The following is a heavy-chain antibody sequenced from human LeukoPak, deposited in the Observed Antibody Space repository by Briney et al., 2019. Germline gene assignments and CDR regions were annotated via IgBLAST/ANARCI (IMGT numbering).Heavy chain of an antibody. J-gene: IGHJ3*02. CDR3: AKDNDDDYYDSSGYAFDI. CDR2: ISGSGGST. CDR1: GFTFSSYA. V-gene: IGHV3-23*01. D-gene: IGHD3-22*01. Sequence: PGGSLRLSCAASGFTFSSYAMSWVRQAPGKGLEWVSAISGSGGSTYYADSVKGRFTISRDNSKNTLYLQMNSLRAEDTAVYYCAKDNDDDYYDSSGYAFDIWGQGTMVTVSS.